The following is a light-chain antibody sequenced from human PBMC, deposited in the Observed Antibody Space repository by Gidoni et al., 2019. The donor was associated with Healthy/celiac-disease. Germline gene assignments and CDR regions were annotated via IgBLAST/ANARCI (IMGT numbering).Light chain of an antibody. CDR3: QHSYSTPVT. V-gene: IGKV1-39*01. Sequence: DIQMTQSPSSLSASVGDRVTITCRASQSISSYLNWYQQKPGKAPKLLIYAASSLQIGVPSMFSGSGSGTDFTLTISSLQPEDFATYYCQHSYSTPVTFGPGTNVDIK. J-gene: IGKJ3*01. CDR1: QSISSY. CDR2: AAS.